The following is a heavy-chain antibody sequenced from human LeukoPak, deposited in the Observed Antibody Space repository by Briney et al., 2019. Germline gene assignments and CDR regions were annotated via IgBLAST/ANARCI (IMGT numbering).Heavy chain of an antibody. V-gene: IGHV4-61*02. J-gene: IGHJ4*02. CDR3: AGAGYSSSWEGAFDY. D-gene: IGHD6-13*01. CDR2: IYTSGST. Sequence: SQTLSLTCTVSGGSISSSSYYWSWIRQPAGKGLEWIGRIYTSGSTNYNPSLKSRVTISVDTSRNQFSLKLSSVTAADTAVYYCAGAGYSSSWEGAFDYWGQGTLVTVSS. CDR1: GGSISSSSYY.